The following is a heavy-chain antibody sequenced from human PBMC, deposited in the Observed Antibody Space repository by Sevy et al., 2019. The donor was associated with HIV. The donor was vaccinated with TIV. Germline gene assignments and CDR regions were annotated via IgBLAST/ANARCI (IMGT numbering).Heavy chain of an antibody. CDR3: AREAAEGPVGSSWFSNWFDP. Sequence: GGSLRLSCAASGFTFSNYALHWVRQAPGKGLEWVAIISYDANNKYYADSVKGRFTISRDNSKNTVYLQMKSLRVEDTAVYYCAREAAEGPVGSSWFSNWFDPWGQGTLVTVSS. CDR1: GFTFSNYA. CDR2: ISYDANNK. D-gene: IGHD6-13*01. J-gene: IGHJ5*02. V-gene: IGHV3-30*04.